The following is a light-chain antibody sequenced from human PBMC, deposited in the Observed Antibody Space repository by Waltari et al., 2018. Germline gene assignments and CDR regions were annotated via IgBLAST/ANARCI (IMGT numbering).Light chain of an antibody. V-gene: IGLV1-47*01. CDR1: SSNIGRHY. J-gene: IGLJ2*01. CDR2: RNN. CDR3: AAWDDSLSGL. Sequence: QSVLTQPPSASGTPGQRVTISCSGSSSNIGRHYVYCYQQLPGTAPKLLIYRNNQRPSGVPDRFSGSKSGTSASLAISGLRSEDEADYYCAAWDDSLSGLFGGGTKLTVL.